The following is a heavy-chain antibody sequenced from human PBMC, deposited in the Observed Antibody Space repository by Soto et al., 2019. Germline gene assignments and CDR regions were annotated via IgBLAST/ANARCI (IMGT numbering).Heavy chain of an antibody. CDR3: AAGGGLPRYY. Sequence: QLQLQESGSGLVKPSQTLSLTCAVSGGSISSGGYSWGWIRQPPGKGLEWIGYIYHSGSTYYNPSVKRRVTISVDRVKIQFSLKLSSVAAADTAVYYCAAGGGLPRYYWGQGTLVTVSS. CDR2: IYHSGST. D-gene: IGHD5-12*01. CDR1: GGSISSGGYS. J-gene: IGHJ4*02. V-gene: IGHV4-30-2*01.